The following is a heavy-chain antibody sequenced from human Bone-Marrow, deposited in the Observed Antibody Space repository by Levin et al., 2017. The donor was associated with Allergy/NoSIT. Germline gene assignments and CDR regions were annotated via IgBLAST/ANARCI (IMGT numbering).Heavy chain of an antibody. Sequence: GGSLRLSCAASGFTFSNSWMSWVRQAPGKGLEWVANIKEDGSEKYYVDSVKGRFTISRDNAKNSLYVQMNSLRAEDTEVYYCARDQFRRATIGARWVDPWGQGTLVTVSS. CDR1: GFTFSNSW. CDR3: ARDQFRRATIGARWVDP. J-gene: IGHJ5*02. D-gene: IGHD5-24*01. V-gene: IGHV3-7*01. CDR2: IKEDGSEK.